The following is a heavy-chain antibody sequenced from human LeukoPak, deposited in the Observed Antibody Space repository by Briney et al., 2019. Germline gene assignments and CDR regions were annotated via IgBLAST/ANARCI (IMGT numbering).Heavy chain of an antibody. J-gene: IGHJ4*02. CDR2: INPSGGST. D-gene: IGHD6-13*01. CDR3: AGIAAAGPSMYYFDY. CDR1: GYTFTSYY. Sequence: ASVKVSCKASGYTFTSYYMHWVRQAPGQGLEWMGIINPSGGSTSYAQKFQGRVTMTRDMSTSTVYMELSSLRSEDTAVYYCAGIAAAGPSMYYFDYWGQGTLVTVSS. V-gene: IGHV1-46*01.